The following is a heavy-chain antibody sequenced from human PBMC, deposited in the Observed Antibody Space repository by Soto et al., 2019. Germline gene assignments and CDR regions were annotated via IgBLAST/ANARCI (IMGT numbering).Heavy chain of an antibody. J-gene: IGHJ4*02. Sequence: GGYVSLSSEASGFHVSIYWMSCVRQEPGKGLEWVANINQDGREKYYVDSVKGRFTISRDNAKNSLYLQMNSLRAEDTAVYYCARGYSSSWYDPYYFDYWGQGNLVTV. CDR2: INQDGREK. CDR3: ARGYSSSWYDPYYFDY. D-gene: IGHD6-13*01. CDR1: GFHVSIYW. V-gene: IGHV3-7*03.